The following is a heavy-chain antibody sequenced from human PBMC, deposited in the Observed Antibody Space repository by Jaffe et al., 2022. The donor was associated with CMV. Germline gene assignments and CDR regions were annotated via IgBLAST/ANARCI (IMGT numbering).Heavy chain of an antibody. Sequence: EVQLVESGGGLVQPGGSLRLSCAASGFTFSSYWMSWVRQAPGKGLEWVANIKQDGSEKYYVDSVKGRFTISRDNAKNSLYLQMNSLRAEDTAVYYCARDRSVLLTTVEDYYYYMDVWGKGTTVTVSS. CDR2: IKQDGSEK. CDR3: ARDRSVLLTTVEDYYYYMDV. V-gene: IGHV3-7*03. CDR1: GFTFSSYW. D-gene: IGHD4-4*01. J-gene: IGHJ6*03.